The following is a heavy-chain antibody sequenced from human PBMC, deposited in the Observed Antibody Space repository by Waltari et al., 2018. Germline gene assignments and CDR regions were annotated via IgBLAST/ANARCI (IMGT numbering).Heavy chain of an antibody. D-gene: IGHD4-17*01. J-gene: IGHJ4*02. CDR1: GFHFRRYA. V-gene: IGHV3-23*01. CDR3: ASSLYGDYTQIWGRVFDY. Sequence: VQLLESGGGLVQSGGSLSLSCAASGFHFRRYAMNWVRQAPGKGVEWVSVISGSGGSTDYADSVKGRFTISRDNSKNTLYLQMNNLRVEDTAVYYCASSLYGDYTQIWGRVFDYWGQGTLVTVSS. CDR2: ISGSGGST.